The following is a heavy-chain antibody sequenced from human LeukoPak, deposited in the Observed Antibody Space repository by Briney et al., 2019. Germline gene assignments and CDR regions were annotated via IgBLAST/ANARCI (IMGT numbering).Heavy chain of an antibody. CDR2: ISGGGGNT. Sequence: GGSLRLSCAASSFTFSSYAMSWVRQAPGKGLEWVLGISGGGGNTYYADSVKGRFTISRDNYNNMLYLQMNSRRTADAALYYCAKGSSSGYRYYMDVWGKGTTVTVSS. D-gene: IGHD6-25*01. CDR3: AKGSSSGYRYYMDV. V-gene: IGHV3-23*01. CDR1: SFTFSSYA. J-gene: IGHJ6*03.